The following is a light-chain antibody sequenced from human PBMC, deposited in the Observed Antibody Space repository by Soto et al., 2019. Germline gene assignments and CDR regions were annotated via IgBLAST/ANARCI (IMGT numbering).Light chain of an antibody. J-gene: IGKJ4*01. CDR1: QSVSNNN. CDR3: QQFSSYPPT. CDR2: GAS. V-gene: IGKV3-20*01. Sequence: ERVMSLCLASLSVYPGETATLSCRASQSVSNNNSPWYQQKPAQAPRLLIYGASNRATGIPHTSSGSGSGTAFTPATSRLEPQDFAVYYCQQFSSYPPTFGGGTKVDVK.